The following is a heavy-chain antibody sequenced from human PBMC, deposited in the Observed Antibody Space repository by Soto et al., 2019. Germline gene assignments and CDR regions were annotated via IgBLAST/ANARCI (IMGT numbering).Heavy chain of an antibody. V-gene: IGHV4-34*01. CDR3: ARGPHCSSTSCKFLDV. CDR1: GGSFSVYY. D-gene: IGHD2-2*01. J-gene: IGHJ6*04. CDR2: INHSGST. Sequence: SETLSLTCAVYGGSFSVYYWSWIRQPPGKGLEWIGEINHSGSTNYNPSLKSRVTISVDTSKNQFSLKLSSVTAADTAGYYCARGPHCSSTSCKFLDVWGKGTTVTVSS.